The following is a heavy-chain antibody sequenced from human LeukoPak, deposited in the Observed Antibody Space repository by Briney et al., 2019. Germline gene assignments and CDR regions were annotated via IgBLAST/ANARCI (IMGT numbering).Heavy chain of an antibody. J-gene: IGHJ4*02. Sequence: GGSLRLSCAASGFTFSSYTMNWVRQAPGKGLEWVSSISSSSSYIYYADSVKGRFTISRDNSKNTLYLQMNVLRAEDTAVYYCAKAKTQAMVLPGNYWGQGTLVTVSS. D-gene: IGHD5-18*01. CDR3: AKAKTQAMVLPGNY. CDR2: ISSSSSYI. CDR1: GFTFSSYT. V-gene: IGHV3-21*04.